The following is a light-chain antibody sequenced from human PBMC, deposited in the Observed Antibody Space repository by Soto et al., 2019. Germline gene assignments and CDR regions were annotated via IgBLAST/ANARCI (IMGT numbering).Light chain of an antibody. CDR1: QSVSSY. V-gene: IGKV3-11*01. CDR2: DAS. CDR3: QQRSNWPRTWT. J-gene: IGKJ1*01. Sequence: EIVFTQSPATLSLSPGERATLSCRASQSVSSYLAWYQQKPGQAPRLLIYDASNRATGIPARFSGSGSGTDFTLTISSLEPEDFAVYCCQQRSNWPRTWTFGQGTKVDIK.